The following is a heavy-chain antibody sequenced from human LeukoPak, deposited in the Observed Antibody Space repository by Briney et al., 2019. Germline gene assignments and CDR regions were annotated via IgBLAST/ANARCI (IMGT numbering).Heavy chain of an antibody. V-gene: IGHV7-4-1*02. J-gene: IGHJ4*02. CDR1: GYTFISYS. Sequence: ASVKVSCKASGYTFISYSMNWVRQAPGQGLEWMGWINTSTGNPTYAQAFTGRFVFSLDTSVSTACLQISSLKAEDTAVYYCARQGPGYCSSTSCYGVGYWGQGTLVTVSS. CDR2: INTSTGNP. CDR3: ARQGPGYCSSTSCYGVGY. D-gene: IGHD2-2*01.